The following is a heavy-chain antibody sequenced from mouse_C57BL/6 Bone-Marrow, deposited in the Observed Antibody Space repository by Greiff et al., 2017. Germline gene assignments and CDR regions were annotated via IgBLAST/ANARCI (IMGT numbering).Heavy chain of an antibody. CDR2: INPSTGGT. CDR3: ARRYYDYDGFDY. D-gene: IGHD2-4*01. CDR1: GYSFTGYY. Sequence: EVQVVESGPELVKPGASVKISCKASGYSFTGYYMNWVKQSPEKSLEWIGEINPSTGGTTYNQKFKAKATLTVDKSSSTAYMQLKSLTSEDSAVYYCARRYYDYDGFDYWGQGTPRTVSS. V-gene: IGHV1-42*01. J-gene: IGHJ2*01.